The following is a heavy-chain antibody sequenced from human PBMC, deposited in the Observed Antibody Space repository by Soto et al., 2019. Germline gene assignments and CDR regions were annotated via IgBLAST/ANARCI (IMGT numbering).Heavy chain of an antibody. J-gene: IGHJ4*02. CDR1: GYTFTNFD. D-gene: IGHD2-2*01. CDR2: TNTKRGDA. Sequence: QVQLVQSGAEVKKPGASVKVSCKASGYTFTNFDINWVRQAPGQGLEWTGWTNTKRGDAGDAQKFQGRVTMPGYPTKSIAYMEVSRLRSEDPAMCYCARLNSDCVRTSCHLDYWCQGTLVTVSS. V-gene: IGHV1-8*01. CDR3: ARLNSDCVRTSCHLDY.